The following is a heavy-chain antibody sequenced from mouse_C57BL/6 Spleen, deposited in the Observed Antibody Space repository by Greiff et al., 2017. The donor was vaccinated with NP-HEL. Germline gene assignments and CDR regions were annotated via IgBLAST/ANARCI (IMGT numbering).Heavy chain of an antibody. J-gene: IGHJ2*01. CDR1: GFNIKDDY. Sequence: VQLQQSGAELVRPGASVKLSCTASGFNIKDDYMHWVKQRPEQGLEWIGWIDPENGDTEYASKFQGKATITADTSSNTAYLQLSSLTSEDTAVYYCTFYYGNYRDYWGQGTTLTVSS. CDR2: IDPENGDT. CDR3: TFYYGNYRDY. D-gene: IGHD2-1*01. V-gene: IGHV14-4*01.